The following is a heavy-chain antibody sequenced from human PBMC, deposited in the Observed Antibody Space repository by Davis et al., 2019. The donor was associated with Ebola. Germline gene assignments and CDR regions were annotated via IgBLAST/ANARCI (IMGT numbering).Heavy chain of an antibody. CDR1: GGSISSYY. V-gene: IGHV4-59*01. J-gene: IGHJ6*02. CDR3: ARYKVVPAAIGYYYYGMDV. D-gene: IGHD2-2*01. Sequence: PSETLSLTCTVSGGSISSYYWSWIRQPPGKGLEWIGYIYDGGSTNYNPSLKSRVTISEDTSKNQFSLKLSSVTAADTAMYYCARYKVVPAAIGYYYYGMDVWGQGTTITVSS. CDR2: IYDGGST.